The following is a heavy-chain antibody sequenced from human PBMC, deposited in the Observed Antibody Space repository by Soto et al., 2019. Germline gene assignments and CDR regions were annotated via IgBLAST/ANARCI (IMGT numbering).Heavy chain of an antibody. D-gene: IGHD3-22*01. J-gene: IGHJ4*02. CDR1: GYTFTSYY. Sequence: ASVKVSCKASGYTFTSYYMHWVRQAPGQGLEWMGIINPSGGSTSYAQKFQGRVTMTRDTSTSTVYMELSSLRSEDTAVYYCAHGGHDRSGYEYYFDYWGQGTLVTVSS. CDR2: INPSGGST. CDR3: AHGGHDRSGYEYYFDY. V-gene: IGHV1-46*01.